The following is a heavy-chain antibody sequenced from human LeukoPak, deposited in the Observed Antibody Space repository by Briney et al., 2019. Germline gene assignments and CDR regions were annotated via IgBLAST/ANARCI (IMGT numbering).Heavy chain of an antibody. CDR3: ARLGAATRRFDY. CDR2: INAGNGNT. Sequence: GASVKVSCKASGYTYTSYAVHWVRQAPGQRLEWMGWINAGNGNTKYSQKFQGRVTITRDTSASTAYMELSSLRSEDTAVYYCARLGAATRRFDYWGQGTLVTVSS. CDR1: GYTYTSYA. J-gene: IGHJ4*02. V-gene: IGHV1-3*01. D-gene: IGHD2-15*01.